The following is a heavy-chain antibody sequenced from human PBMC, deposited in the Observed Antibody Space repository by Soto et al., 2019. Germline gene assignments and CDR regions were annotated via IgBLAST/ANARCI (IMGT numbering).Heavy chain of an antibody. Sequence: GGSLRLSCAASGFTFSSYAMSWVRQAPGKGLEWVSAISGSGGSTYYADSVKDRFTISRDNSKNTLYLQMNSLRAEDTAVYYCAKDSYISSWYRDAFDIWGQGTMVTVSS. CDR1: GFTFSSYA. J-gene: IGHJ3*02. V-gene: IGHV3-23*01. CDR3: AKDSYISSWYRDAFDI. CDR2: ISGSGGST. D-gene: IGHD6-13*01.